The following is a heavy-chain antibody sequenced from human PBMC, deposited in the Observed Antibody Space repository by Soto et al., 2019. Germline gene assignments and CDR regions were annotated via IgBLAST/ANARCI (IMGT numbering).Heavy chain of an antibody. CDR3: ARVWGALAPIAGWFCP. Sequence: QVQLQESGPGLVKPSGTLSLTCAVSNGSITSGNWWSWVRQPPGKGLEWIGDIYQTGSTNYNPSLRSRVIISVVKSKNNFSLSLSSVTAADTAVYLCARVWGALAPIAGWFCPWGRGILVTVSS. J-gene: IGHJ5*02. CDR2: IYQTGST. D-gene: IGHD3-16*01. V-gene: IGHV4-4*02. CDR1: NGSITSGNW.